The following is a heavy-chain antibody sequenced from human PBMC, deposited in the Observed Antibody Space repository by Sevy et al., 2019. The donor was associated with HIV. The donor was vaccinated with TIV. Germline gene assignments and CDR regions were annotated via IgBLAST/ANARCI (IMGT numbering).Heavy chain of an antibody. CDR2: INHSGST. CDR1: GGSFSGYY. V-gene: IGHV4-34*01. Sequence: SETLSLTCVVYGGSFSGYYWSWIRQPPGTGLEWIGEINHSGSTNYNPSLKSRVTISADTSKNQFSLKLSSVTAADTAVYYCATRRGHLSFDYWGQGTLVTVSS. CDR3: ATRRGHLSFDY. J-gene: IGHJ4*02.